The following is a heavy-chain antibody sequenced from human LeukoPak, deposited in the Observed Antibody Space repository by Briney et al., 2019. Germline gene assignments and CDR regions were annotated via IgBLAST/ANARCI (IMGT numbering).Heavy chain of an antibody. V-gene: IGHV5-51*01. D-gene: IGHD2-15*01. CDR1: GYSFTSYW. Sequence: GESLKISCKGSGYSFTSYWIGWVRQMPGKGLEWMGIIYPGDSDTRYSPSFQGQVTISADKSISTAYLQWSSLKASDTAMYYCARGSYCSGGSCSVPDFDYWGQGTLVTVSS. CDR3: ARGSYCSGGSCSVPDFDY. J-gene: IGHJ4*02. CDR2: IYPGDSDT.